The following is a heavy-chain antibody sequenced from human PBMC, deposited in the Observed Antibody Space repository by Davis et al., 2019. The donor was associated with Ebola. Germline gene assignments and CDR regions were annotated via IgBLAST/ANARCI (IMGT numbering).Heavy chain of an antibody. V-gene: IGHV1-18*01. CDR2: ISAYNGNT. Sequence: ASVKVSCKASGYTFTSYGISWVRQVPGQGLEWMGWISAYNGNTNYAQKLQGRVTMTTDTSTSTAYMELRSLRSDDTAVYYCARDSGYCTGGVCYSPYYYGMDVWGQGTTVTVSS. J-gene: IGHJ6*02. D-gene: IGHD2-8*02. CDR1: GYTFTSYG. CDR3: ARDSGYCTGGVCYSPYYYGMDV.